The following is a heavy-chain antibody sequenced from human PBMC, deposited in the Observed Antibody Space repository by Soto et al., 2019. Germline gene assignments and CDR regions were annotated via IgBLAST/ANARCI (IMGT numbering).Heavy chain of an antibody. CDR2: LDWDDAK. J-gene: IGHJ4*02. CDR3: ARAFMTTVTALDF. D-gene: IGHD4-17*01. V-gene: IGHV2-70*01. CDR1: GFSLSTSGMS. Sequence: ASGPTLVNPTQTLTLTCTFSGFSLSTSGMSVSWIRQPPGKALEWLALLDWDDAKYYSPSLKTRLTISKGTSKNQVVLKMTNMDPVDTATYYCARAFMTTVTALDFWGQGTLVTVSS.